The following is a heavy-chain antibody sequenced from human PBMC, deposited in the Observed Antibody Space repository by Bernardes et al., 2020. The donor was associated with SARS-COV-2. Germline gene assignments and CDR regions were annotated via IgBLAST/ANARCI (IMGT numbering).Heavy chain of an antibody. CDR2: LYYSGST. D-gene: IGHD2-2*01. V-gene: IGHV4-39*01. CDR3: ARVHCSSATCYGNWFDP. CDR1: GGSISSSNYY. J-gene: IGHJ5*02. Sequence: SETLSLTCTVSGGSISSSNYYWGWIRQPPGKGLEWIGNLYYSGSTYYNPSLKSRVSISGDTSKNKISLKLSSVTATDTAVYYCARVHCSSATCYGNWFDPWGQGTLVTVSS.